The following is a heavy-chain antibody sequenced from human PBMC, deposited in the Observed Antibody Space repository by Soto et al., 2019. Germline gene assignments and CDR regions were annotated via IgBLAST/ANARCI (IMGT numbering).Heavy chain of an antibody. CDR2: ISGYNGDT. V-gene: IGHV1-18*01. CDR3: AKNGQPSYYYYGMDV. CDR1: GYTFTRYG. D-gene: IGHD2-8*01. J-gene: IGHJ6*02. Sequence: QGQLVQSGGEAKKPGASVKVSCKASGYTFTRYGISWVRQAPGQGLEWMGWISGYNGDTNYAKKFQGRVTMTIDTSTSTAYMELRSLTSDDTAVYYCAKNGQPSYYYYGMDVWGQGTTVTVSS.